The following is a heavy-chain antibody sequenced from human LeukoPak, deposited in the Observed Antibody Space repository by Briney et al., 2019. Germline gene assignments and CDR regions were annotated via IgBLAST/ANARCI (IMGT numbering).Heavy chain of an antibody. CDR3: ARGPYYYDSSGLTQYYFDY. D-gene: IGHD3-22*01. J-gene: IGHJ4*02. CDR1: GGSISSYY. Sequence: SETLSLTCTVSGGSISSYYWSWIRQPPGKGLEWIGYIYYSGSTNYNPSLKSRVTISVDTSKNQFSLKLSSVTAADTAVYYCARGPYYYDSSGLTQYYFDYWGQGTLVTVSS. V-gene: IGHV4-59*01. CDR2: IYYSGST.